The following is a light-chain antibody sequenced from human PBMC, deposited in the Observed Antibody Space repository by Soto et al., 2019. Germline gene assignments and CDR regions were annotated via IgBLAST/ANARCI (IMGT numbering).Light chain of an antibody. J-gene: IGKJ1*01. CDR2: GAS. Sequence: EILLTQSPCTLSLSPGERATLSCRASQSVSSSYLAWYQQKPGQAPRLLIYGASSRATGIPDTLSGSGSGTDFTLTISRLDPEDSAVYYCQQYGTPTTFGQGTKVDIK. CDR1: QSVSSSY. V-gene: IGKV3-20*01. CDR3: QQYGTPTT.